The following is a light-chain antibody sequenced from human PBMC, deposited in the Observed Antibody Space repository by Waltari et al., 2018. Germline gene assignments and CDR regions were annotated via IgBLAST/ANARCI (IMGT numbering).Light chain of an antibody. Sequence: QSVLTQPPSASGTPGQRVTISCSGSNSNIGSNTVNWYQQLPGTAPKLLIDSNNQRPSGVPDRFSGSKSGTSASLAISGLQSEDEADYYCAAWDDSLNGVVFGGGTKLTVL. V-gene: IGLV1-44*01. J-gene: IGLJ2*01. CDR1: NSNIGSNT. CDR3: AAWDDSLNGVV. CDR2: SNN.